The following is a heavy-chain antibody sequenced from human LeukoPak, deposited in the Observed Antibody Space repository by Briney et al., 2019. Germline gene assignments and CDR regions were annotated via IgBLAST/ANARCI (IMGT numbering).Heavy chain of an antibody. CDR1: GFTFSSCG. CDR2: ISYDGNNK. CDR3: AKVSSIAAAS. V-gene: IGHV3-30*18. D-gene: IGHD6-13*01. J-gene: IGHJ5*02. Sequence: PGGSLRLSCAASGFTFSSCGMHWVRQAPGMSLEWVAMISYDGNNKYYADSVRGRFTISRDISKNTLYLQMNSLRAEDTAVYYCAKVSSIAAASWGQGTLVTVSS.